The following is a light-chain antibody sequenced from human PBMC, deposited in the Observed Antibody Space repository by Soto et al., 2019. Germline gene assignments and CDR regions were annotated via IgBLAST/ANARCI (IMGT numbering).Light chain of an antibody. J-gene: IGKJ5*01. V-gene: IGKV1-5*03. CDR3: QQYNSYSIT. Sequence: DIQMTQSPSTLSASVGDRVTFTCRASQSISSWLAWYQQKPGKAPMLLISKTSTLESGVPSRFSGSGSGTEFTLTISSLQPDDFASYYCQQYNSYSITFGQGTDWRL. CDR2: KTS. CDR1: QSISSW.